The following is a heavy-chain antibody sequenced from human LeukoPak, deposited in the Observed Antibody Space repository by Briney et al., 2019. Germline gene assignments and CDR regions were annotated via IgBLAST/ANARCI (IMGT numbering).Heavy chain of an antibody. CDR1: GGSFSGYY. CDR3: ARYHRYYYMDV. Sequence: SETLSLTCAVYGGSFSGYYWSWIRQPPGKGLEWIGEINHSGSTNYSPSLKSRVTISVDTSKNQFSLKLSSVTAADTAVYYCARYHRYYYMDVWGKGTTVTVSS. CDR2: INHSGST. D-gene: IGHD1-14*01. V-gene: IGHV4-34*01. J-gene: IGHJ6*03.